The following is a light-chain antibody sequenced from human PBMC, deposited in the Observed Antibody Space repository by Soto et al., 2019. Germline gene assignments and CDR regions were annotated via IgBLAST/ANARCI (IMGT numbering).Light chain of an antibody. CDR3: QQCHANPLT. CDR1: QSISSY. V-gene: IGKV1-39*01. Sequence: DIQMTQSPFSLSASVGDRVTITCRASQSISSYLNWYQQTPGKTPKLLIYAAVSLQSGIPSRFSAYGSGTDFTLPITTLQPEDVGIYYCQQCHANPLTFGQGTRLEIK. J-gene: IGKJ5*01. CDR2: AAV.